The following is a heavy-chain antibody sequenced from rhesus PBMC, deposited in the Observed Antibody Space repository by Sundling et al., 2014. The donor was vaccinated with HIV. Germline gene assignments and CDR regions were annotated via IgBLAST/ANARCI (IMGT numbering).Heavy chain of an antibody. V-gene: IGHV3-16*02. CDR2: IKNRPDGATA. CDR1: GFTFSLYW. D-gene: IGHD1-26*01. CDR3: TRVDNWLANGLDS. J-gene: IGHJ6*01. Sequence: EVQLVESGGALVQPGGSLRLSRAASGFTFSLYWMSWVRQAPGKGLEWVGFIKNRPDGATAAYADSVKGRFAISRDDSSNTLYLQMNNLNTEDTAVYYCTRVDNWLANGLDSWGQGVVVTVSS.